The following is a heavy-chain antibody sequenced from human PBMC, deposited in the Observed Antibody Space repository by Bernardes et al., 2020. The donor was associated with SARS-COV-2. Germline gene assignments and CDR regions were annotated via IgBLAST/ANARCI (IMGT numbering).Heavy chain of an antibody. CDR1: GFTFSSYW. V-gene: IGHV3-74*01. J-gene: IGHJ4*02. CDR2: INSDGSST. Sequence: GGSLRLSCAASGFTFSSYWMHWVRQAPGKGLVWVSRINSDGSSTSYADSVKGRFTISRDNAKNTLYMQMNSLRAEDTAVYYCARGYGGNEDYFDYWGQGTLVTVSS. D-gene: IGHD4-17*01. CDR3: ARGYGGNEDYFDY.